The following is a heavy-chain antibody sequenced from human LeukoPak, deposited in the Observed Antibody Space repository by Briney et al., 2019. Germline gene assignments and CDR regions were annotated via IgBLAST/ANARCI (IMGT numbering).Heavy chain of an antibody. CDR1: GYTFTSYD. CDR3: ARERYRSSSYYYGMDV. J-gene: IGHJ6*02. CDR2: MNPNSGNT. Sequence: AASVKVSRKASGYTFTSYDINWVRQATGQGLEWMGWMNPNSGNTGYAQKFQGRVTMTRNTSISTAYMELSSLRSEDTAVYYCARERYRSSSYYYGMDVWGQGTTVTVSS. D-gene: IGHD6-6*01. V-gene: IGHV1-8*01.